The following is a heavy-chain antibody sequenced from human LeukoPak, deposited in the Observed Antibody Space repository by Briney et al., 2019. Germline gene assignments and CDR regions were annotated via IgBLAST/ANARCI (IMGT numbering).Heavy chain of an antibody. CDR2: INPNSGGT. CDR1: GYTFTGYY. V-gene: IGHV1-2*02. J-gene: IGHJ4*02. D-gene: IGHD3-22*01. Sequence: GASVKVSCKASGYTFTGYYMHWVRQAPGQGLERMGWINPNSGGTSYAQKFQGRVTMTRDTSISTAYMELSRLRSDDTAVYYCASKGGGSSGYYLYWGQGTLVTVSS. CDR3: ASKGGGSSGYYLY.